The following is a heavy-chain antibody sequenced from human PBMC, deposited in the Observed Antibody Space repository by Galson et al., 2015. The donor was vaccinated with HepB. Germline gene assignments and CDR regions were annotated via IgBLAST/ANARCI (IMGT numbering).Heavy chain of an antibody. CDR2: ISYDGSNK. Sequence: SLRLSCAASGFTFSSYGMHWVRQAPGKGLEWVAVISYDGSNKYYADSVKGRFTISRDNSKNTLYLQMNSLRAEDTAVYYCAKDLSGYRDSLGDYWGQGTLVTVSS. CDR1: GFTFSSYG. CDR3: AKDLSGYRDSLGDY. V-gene: IGHV3-30*18. J-gene: IGHJ4*02. D-gene: IGHD5-12*01.